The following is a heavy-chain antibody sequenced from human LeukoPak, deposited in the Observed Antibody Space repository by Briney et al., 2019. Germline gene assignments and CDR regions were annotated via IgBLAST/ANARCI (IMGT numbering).Heavy chain of an antibody. V-gene: IGHV1-8*01. CDR3: ARVGGAYYYDSSGYYYGRWGFDY. D-gene: IGHD3-22*01. J-gene: IGHJ4*02. Sequence: ASVKVSCKASGYTFTSYDINWVRQATGQGLEWMGWMNPNSGNTGYAQKFQGGVTMTRNTSISTAYMELSSLRSEDTAVYYCARVGGAYYYDSSGYYYGRWGFDYWGQGTLVTVSS. CDR1: GYTFTSYD. CDR2: MNPNSGNT.